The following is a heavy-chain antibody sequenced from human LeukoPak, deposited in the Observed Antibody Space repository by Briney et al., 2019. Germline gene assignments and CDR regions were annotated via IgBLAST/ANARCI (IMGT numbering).Heavy chain of an antibody. D-gene: IGHD3-10*01. CDR2: INPNSGGT. Sequence: ASVKVSCKASGYTFTSYYMHWVRQAPGQGLEWMRWINPNSGGTNYAQKFQGRVTMTRDTSISTAYMELSRLRSDDTAVYYCARVAVRGAKGGSFDYWGQGTLVTVSS. J-gene: IGHJ4*02. V-gene: IGHV1-2*02. CDR3: ARVAVRGAKGGSFDY. CDR1: GYTFTSYY.